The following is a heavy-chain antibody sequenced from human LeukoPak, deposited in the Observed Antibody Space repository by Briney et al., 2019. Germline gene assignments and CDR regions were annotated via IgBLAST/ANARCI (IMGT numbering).Heavy chain of an antibody. D-gene: IGHD5-24*01. CDR2: MNPNSGNT. CDR3: AKDFVARNGVYDAFDV. CDR1: GYAFTTYD. J-gene: IGHJ3*01. V-gene: IGHV1-8*01. Sequence: GASVKVSCKASGYAFTTYDINWVRQATGQGPEWMGWMNPNSGNTGYTQNFQGRVTMTRNTSISTAYMELSSLKSEDTAVYYCAKDFVARNGVYDAFDVWGQGTMVSVS.